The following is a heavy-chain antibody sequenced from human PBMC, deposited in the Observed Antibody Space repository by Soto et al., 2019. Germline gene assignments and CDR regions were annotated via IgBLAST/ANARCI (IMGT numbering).Heavy chain of an antibody. J-gene: IGHJ4*02. CDR2: IHHSGNT. CDR1: GGSISSTNW. V-gene: IGHV4-4*02. Sequence: PSETLSLTCTVSGGSISSTNWWTWVRQTPDKGLEWIGEIHHSGNTNYESSLKSRVTISVDKSKNQFSLELRAVTAADTAVYYCATLPPRIVVVKTEIPTWGQGTLVTVSS. D-gene: IGHD2-15*01. CDR3: ATLPPRIVVVKTEIPT.